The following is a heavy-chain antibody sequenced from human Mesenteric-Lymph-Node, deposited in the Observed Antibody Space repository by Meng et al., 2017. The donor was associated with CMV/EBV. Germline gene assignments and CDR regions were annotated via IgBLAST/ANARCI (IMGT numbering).Heavy chain of an antibody. CDR1: GYTFTSYG. J-gene: IGHJ3*02. Sequence: ASVKVSCKASGYTFTSYGISWVRQAPGQGLEWMGILNPSGGTTRYSQKFQGRVTVSRDTSTNTVYMELSSLRSEDTAVYYCAREEYYYYDSSGKGAFDIWGQGTMVTVSS. CDR3: AREEYYYYDSSGKGAFDI. D-gene: IGHD3-22*01. V-gene: IGHV1-46*01. CDR2: LNPSGGTT.